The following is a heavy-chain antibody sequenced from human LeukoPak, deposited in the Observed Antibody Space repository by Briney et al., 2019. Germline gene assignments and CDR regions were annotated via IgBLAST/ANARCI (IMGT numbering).Heavy chain of an antibody. V-gene: IGHV1-2*02. CDR2: INPHSGGT. Sequence: GASVKVSCKASGYTFSDNYIHWVRQAHGQGLEWMGWINPHSGGTNYGENFQGRVTLTRDTSISTAYMDLSSLISDDTAVYYCAREFMRVTAFDIWGQGTMVTVSS. J-gene: IGHJ3*02. CDR3: AREFMRVTAFDI. D-gene: IGHD2-21*02. CDR1: GYTFSDNY.